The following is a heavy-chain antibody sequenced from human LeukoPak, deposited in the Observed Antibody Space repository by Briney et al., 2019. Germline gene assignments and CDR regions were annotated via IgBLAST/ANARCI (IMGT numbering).Heavy chain of an antibody. V-gene: IGHV3-23*01. CDR3: ARELVSLGTGYFDL. CDR1: GFTLGTYG. CDR2: ITGSSTWT. D-gene: IGHD7-27*01. J-gene: IGHJ2*01. Sequence: GGSLRLSCEASGFTLGTYGMTWVRQAPGKGLEWVSGITGSSTWTYYADSVRGRFTISRDNSKNTLHLQMNNLTADDTAIYYCARELVSLGTGYFDLWGRGTLVTVSS.